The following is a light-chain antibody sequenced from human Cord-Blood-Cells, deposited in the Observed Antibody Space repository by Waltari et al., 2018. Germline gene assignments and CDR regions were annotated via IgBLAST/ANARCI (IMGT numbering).Light chain of an antibody. J-gene: IGLJ2*01. V-gene: IGLV2-11*01. CDR1: SSHVGGYTY. CDR3: CSYAGSYTLVV. CDR2: DVS. Sequence: QSALTQPRSVSGSPGQSVTISCTGPSSHVGGYTYAPWYQQHPGKAPKLMIYDVSKRPSGVPDRFSGSKSGNTASLTISGLQAEDEADYYCCSYAGSYTLVVFGGGTKLTVL.